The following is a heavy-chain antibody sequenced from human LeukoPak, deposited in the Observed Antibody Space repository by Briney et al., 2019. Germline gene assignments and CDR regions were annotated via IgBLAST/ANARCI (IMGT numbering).Heavy chain of an antibody. D-gene: IGHD6-19*01. Sequence: IPSPSLSLAWTVAGGSISISSYYSGWIRQPPGKGLEWFGSIYYSGSTYYNPSLKSRVTISVDTSKNQFSLKLSSVTAADTAVYYCARQIAVASGAFDIWGQGTMVTVSS. J-gene: IGHJ3*02. CDR1: GGSISISSYY. CDR3: ARQIAVASGAFDI. CDR2: IYYSGST. V-gene: IGHV4-39*01.